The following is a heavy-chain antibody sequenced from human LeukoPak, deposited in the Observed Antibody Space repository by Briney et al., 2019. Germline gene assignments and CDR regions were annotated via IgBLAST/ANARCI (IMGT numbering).Heavy chain of an antibody. CDR2: INPNSGGT. V-gene: IGHV1-2*06. D-gene: IGHD6-19*01. J-gene: IGHJ4*02. Sequence: ASVKVSCKASGYTFTGYYMHWVRQAPGQGLEWMGRINPNSGGTNYAQKFQGRVTTTRDTSISTAYMELSRLRSDDTAVYYCARDYSSGWDFDYWGQGTLVTVSS. CDR1: GYTFTGYY. CDR3: ARDYSSGWDFDY.